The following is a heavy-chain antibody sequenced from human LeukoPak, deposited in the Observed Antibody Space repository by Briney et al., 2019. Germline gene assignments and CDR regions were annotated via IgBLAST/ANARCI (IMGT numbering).Heavy chain of an antibody. CDR3: ARVAPGLRDAFDI. CDR2: IIPIFGTA. CDR1: GGTFISYA. Sequence: SAKVSCKASGGTFISYAISWVRQAPGQGLEWMGGIIPIFGTANYAQKFQGRVTITADESTSTAYMELSSLRSEDTAVYYCARVAPGLRDAFDIWGQGTMVTVSS. V-gene: IGHV1-69*13. J-gene: IGHJ3*02. D-gene: IGHD4-17*01.